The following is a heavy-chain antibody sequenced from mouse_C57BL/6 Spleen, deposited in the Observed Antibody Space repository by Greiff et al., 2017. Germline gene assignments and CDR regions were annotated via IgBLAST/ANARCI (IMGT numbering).Heavy chain of an antibody. CDR3: ASGTDGFAY. D-gene: IGHD3-3*01. J-gene: IGHJ3*01. CDR1: GYTFTSYW. Sequence: QVQLQQPGAELVLPGASVKLSCKASGYTFTSYWMHWVNQRPGQGLEWIGEIDPSDSYSNSNQNFKGKSTLTVDKSSSTAYMQLGSLASEDSAVYYCASGTDGFAYWGQGTLVTVSA. V-gene: IGHV1-69*01. CDR2: IDPSDSYS.